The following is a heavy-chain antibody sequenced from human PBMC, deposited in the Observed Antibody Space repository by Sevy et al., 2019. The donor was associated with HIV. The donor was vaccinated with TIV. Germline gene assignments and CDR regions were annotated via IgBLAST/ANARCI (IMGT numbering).Heavy chain of an antibody. J-gene: IGHJ6*02. Sequence: GGSLRLSCAASGFTFSSYSMNWVRQAPGKGLEWVSSISSSSSYIYYADSVKGRFTISRDKAKNSLYLQMNSLRAEDTAVYYCASVEDRKRYYDFWSGYFNYYYYGMDVWGQGTTVTVSS. CDR3: ASVEDRKRYYDFWSGYFNYYYYGMDV. CDR2: ISSSSSYI. V-gene: IGHV3-21*01. CDR1: GFTFSSYS. D-gene: IGHD3-3*01.